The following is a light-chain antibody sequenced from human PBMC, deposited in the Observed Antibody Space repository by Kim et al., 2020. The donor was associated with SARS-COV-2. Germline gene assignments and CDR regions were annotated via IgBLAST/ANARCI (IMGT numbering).Light chain of an antibody. CDR2: DNS. CDR1: SSNTGTRYD. CDR3: QSYDSSLSGSRV. V-gene: IGLV1-40*01. Sequence: ATAAVNERSSNTGTRYDVHWDQRLPGTAPKLLSLDNSHRPSGVPDRFSGSKAGTSDSLAITGLQAEDEADYYCQSYDSSLSGSRVFGGGTKLTVL. J-gene: IGLJ3*02.